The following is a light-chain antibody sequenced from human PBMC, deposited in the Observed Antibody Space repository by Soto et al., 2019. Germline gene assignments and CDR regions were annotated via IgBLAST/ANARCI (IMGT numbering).Light chain of an antibody. CDR1: QSVGSY. V-gene: IGKV3-11*01. CDR3: QQRSNWPLT. CDR2: DAS. J-gene: IGKJ4*01. Sequence: EIVLTQSPATLSLSPGERATLSCRASQSVGSYLAWYQQKPGQAPRLLIYDASNRATGIPARFSGIGSGTDVTLTISSLDPEDFAVYYCQQRSNWPLTFGGGTKVEIK.